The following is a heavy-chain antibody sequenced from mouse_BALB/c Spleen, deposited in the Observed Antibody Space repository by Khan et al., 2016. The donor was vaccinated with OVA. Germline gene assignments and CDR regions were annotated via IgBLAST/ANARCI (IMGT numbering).Heavy chain of an antibody. Sequence: EVQLQESGPGLVKPSQSLSLTCTVTGYSITSNYAWNWIRQFPGNKLEWMGYISYSGSTNYNPSLKSPIYITRDTSKNQFFLQLNSVTTEDTATYYCARGNYYGYAMDYWGQGTSITVSS. D-gene: IGHD1-1*01. CDR3: ARGNYYGYAMDY. CDR2: ISYSGST. CDR1: GYSITSNYA. J-gene: IGHJ4*01. V-gene: IGHV3-2*02.